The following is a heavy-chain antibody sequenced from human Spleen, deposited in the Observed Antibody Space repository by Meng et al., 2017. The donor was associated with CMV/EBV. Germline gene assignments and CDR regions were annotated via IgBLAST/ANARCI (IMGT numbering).Heavy chain of an antibody. Sequence: GGSLRLSCAASGFTVSSNYMSWVRQAPGKGLEWVSVIYSGGSTYYADSVKGRFTISRDNSKNTLYLQMNSLRAEDTAVYYCARVHDYSNYFDYWGQGTLVTVSS. CDR3: ARVHDYSNYFDY. V-gene: IGHV3-53*01. J-gene: IGHJ4*02. D-gene: IGHD4-11*01. CDR2: IYSGGST. CDR1: GFTVSSNY.